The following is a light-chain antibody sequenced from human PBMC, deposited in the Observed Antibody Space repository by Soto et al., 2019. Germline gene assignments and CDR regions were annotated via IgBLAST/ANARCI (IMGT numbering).Light chain of an antibody. CDR1: QSVSSY. CDR3: QQRSNWLT. CDR2: DAS. J-gene: IGKJ4*01. V-gene: IGKV3-11*01. Sequence: EIVITQSPATLSVSPGERATLSCRASQSVSSYLAWYQQQPGQAPRLLIYDASNRATGIPARFSGSGSGTDFPLTISRLEPEDFAVYYCQQRSNWLTFGGGTKVDIK.